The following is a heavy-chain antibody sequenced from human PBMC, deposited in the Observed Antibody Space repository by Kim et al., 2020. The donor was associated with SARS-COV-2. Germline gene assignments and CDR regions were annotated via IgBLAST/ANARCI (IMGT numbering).Heavy chain of an antibody. CDR1: GFSFSSYG. J-gene: IGHJ5*02. CDR3: AKGQSALRVLLWFAEDWFDP. D-gene: IGHD3-10*01. V-gene: IGHV3-30*18. CDR2: ISYDGSNK. Sequence: GGSLRLSCAASGFSFSSYGMYWVRQAPGKGLEWVALISYDGSNKYYADSVKGRFTISRDNSKNTLYLQMNSLATEDTAVYFCAKGQSALRVLLWFAEDWFDPWGQGTLVTVSS.